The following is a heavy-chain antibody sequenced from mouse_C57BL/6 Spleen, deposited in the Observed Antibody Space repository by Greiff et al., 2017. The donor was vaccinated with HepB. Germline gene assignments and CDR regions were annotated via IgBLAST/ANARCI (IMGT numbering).Heavy chain of an antibody. D-gene: IGHD2-5*01. J-gene: IGHJ4*01. Sequence: DVKLVESGGGLVKPGGSLKLSCAASGFTFSSYAMSWVRQTPAKRLEWVANISDGGSYTYYPDNVKGRVTISRDNAKKKLNLQMSHLKSEDTAMYYCARVGESNYGPFYAMDYWDQGTSVTVSS. CDR3: ARVGESNYGPFYAMDY. V-gene: IGHV5-4*03. CDR2: ISDGGSYT. CDR1: GFTFSSYA.